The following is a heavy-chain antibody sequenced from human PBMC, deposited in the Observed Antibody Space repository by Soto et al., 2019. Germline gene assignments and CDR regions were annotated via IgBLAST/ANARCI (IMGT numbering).Heavy chain of an antibody. J-gene: IGHJ4*02. Sequence: EVQLVESGGGLVKPGGSLRLSCAASGFTFSNVWMNWVRQAPGKGLEWVGRIKSKTDGGTTDYASPVKGRFTISRDDSQNTMYLHINSLKTEDTAVYYCTPLALKYSSGWYEFSDWGQGTLVTVSS. D-gene: IGHD6-19*01. CDR2: IKSKTDGGTT. CDR1: GFTFSNVW. CDR3: TPLALKYSSGWYEFSD. V-gene: IGHV3-15*07.